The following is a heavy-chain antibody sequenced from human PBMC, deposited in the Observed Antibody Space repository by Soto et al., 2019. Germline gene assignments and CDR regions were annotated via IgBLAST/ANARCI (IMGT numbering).Heavy chain of an antibody. CDR1: GGSISSSSYY. D-gene: IGHD5-12*01. Sequence: QLQLQESGPGLVKPSETLSLTCTVSGGSISSSSYYWGWIRQPPGKGLEWIGSIYYSGSTYYNPSLKSRVTISVDTSKNQFSLKLSSVTAADTAVYYCARHLNIVATRYFDYWGQGTLVTVSS. V-gene: IGHV4-39*01. CDR3: ARHLNIVATRYFDY. J-gene: IGHJ4*02. CDR2: IYYSGST.